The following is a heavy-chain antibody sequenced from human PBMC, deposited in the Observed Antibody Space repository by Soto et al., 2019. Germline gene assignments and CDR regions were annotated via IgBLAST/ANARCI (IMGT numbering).Heavy chain of an antibody. CDR1: GFTFSSYW. J-gene: IGHJ3*02. V-gene: IGHV3-7*04. CDR3: ARGRGSWNAFDI. CDR2: IKQDGSEK. D-gene: IGHD6-13*01. Sequence: EVQLVESGGGLVQPGGSLRLSCAASGFTFSSYWMSWVRQAPGKGLGWVANIKQDGSEKYYVDPVKGRFTISRDNAKNSLYLQMNSLRAEDTAVYYCARGRGSWNAFDIWGQGTMVTVSS.